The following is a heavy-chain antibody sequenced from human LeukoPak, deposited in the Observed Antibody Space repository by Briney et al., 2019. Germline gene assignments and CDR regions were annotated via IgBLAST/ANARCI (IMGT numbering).Heavy chain of an antibody. J-gene: IGHJ4*02. D-gene: IGHD2-2*01. CDR3: ARTRGYCSSTSCSGVDY. CDR2: INPNSGGT. CDR1: GYTFTGYY. Sequence: ASVKVSCKASGYTFTGYYMHWVRQAPGQGLEWMGWINPNSGGTNYAQKFQGRVTMTRDTSISTAYMELSRLRSDDTAVYYCARTRGYCSSTSCSGVDYWGQGTLVTVSS. V-gene: IGHV1-2*02.